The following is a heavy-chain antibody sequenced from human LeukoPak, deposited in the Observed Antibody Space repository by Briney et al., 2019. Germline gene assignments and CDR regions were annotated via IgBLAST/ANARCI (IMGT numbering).Heavy chain of an antibody. V-gene: IGHV3-48*04. CDR3: AREGDGSRYYFDY. CDR1: GFSFSNYY. D-gene: IGHD2-21*01. Sequence: GGSLRLSCKASGFSFSNYYMNWVRQAPGKGLEWLSHINGRGGIINYADSVKGRFTISRDNARNSLDLHMSSLGAEDAAVYYCAREGDGSRYYFDYWGQGILVTVSS. CDR2: INGRGGII. J-gene: IGHJ4*02.